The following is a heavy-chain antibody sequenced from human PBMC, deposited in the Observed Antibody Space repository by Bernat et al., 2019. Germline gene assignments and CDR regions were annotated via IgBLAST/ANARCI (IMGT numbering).Heavy chain of an antibody. CDR2: ISSSSSYT. CDR1: GFTFSDYY. V-gene: IGHV3-11*05. CDR3: ARDRLHYDILTGYYLFDY. D-gene: IGHD3-9*01. J-gene: IGHJ4*02. Sequence: QVQLVESGGGLVKPGGSLRLSCAASGFTFSDYYMSWIRQAPGKGLEWVSYISSSSSYTNHADPVKGRFTISRDNAKNSLYLQMNSLRAEDTAVYYCARDRLHYDILTGYYLFDYWGQGTLVTVSS.